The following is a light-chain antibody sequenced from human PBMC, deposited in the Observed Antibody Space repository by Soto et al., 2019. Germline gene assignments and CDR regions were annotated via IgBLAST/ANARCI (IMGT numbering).Light chain of an antibody. CDR1: QSVSNN. J-gene: IGKJ1*01. Sequence: EIVLTQSPGTLSLSPGERATLSCSASQSVSNNYLAWYQQKPGQAPRLLIYDASKRATGIPARFSGSGSGTEFTLTISSLQSEDFAVYYCQQYNNWPRTFGQGTKVDIK. CDR3: QQYNNWPRT. V-gene: IGKV3-15*01. CDR2: DAS.